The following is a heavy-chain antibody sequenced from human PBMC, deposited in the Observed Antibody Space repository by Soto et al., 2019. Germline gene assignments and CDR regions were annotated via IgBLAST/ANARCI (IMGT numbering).Heavy chain of an antibody. J-gene: IGHJ6*02. Sequence: GESLKISCAASGFTFDDYGMSWVRQAPGKGLEWVSGINWNGGSTGYADSVKGRFTISRDNAKNSLYLQMNSLRAEDTASYYCARAPGYSSSWYTIPGYGMDVWGQGTTVTVSS. CDR1: GFTFDDYG. CDR3: ARAPGYSSSWYTIPGYGMDV. D-gene: IGHD6-13*01. V-gene: IGHV3-20*04. CDR2: INWNGGST.